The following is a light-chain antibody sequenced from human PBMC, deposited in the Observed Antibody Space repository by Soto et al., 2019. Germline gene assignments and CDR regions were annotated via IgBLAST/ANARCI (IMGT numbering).Light chain of an antibody. CDR2: GAT. CDR1: QSVSNSY. J-gene: IGKJ4*01. CDR3: QQYSSSPPT. Sequence: EIVLTQSPGTLSLSPGDGATLSCRASQSVSNSYLAWYQQKPGQAPRLLIYGATSRATGIPDRFSGSGSGTDFTLSISRLEPEDFAVYYCQQYSSSPPTFGGGTKVEIK. V-gene: IGKV3-20*01.